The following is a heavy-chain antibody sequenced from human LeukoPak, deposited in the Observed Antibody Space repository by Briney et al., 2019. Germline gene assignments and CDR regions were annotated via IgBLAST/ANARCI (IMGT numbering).Heavy chain of an antibody. CDR3: ARDLAIGSGSYYFDY. CDR1: GYTFTSYG. J-gene: IGHJ4*02. V-gene: IGHV1-69*13. Sequence: ASVKVSCKASGYTFTSYGISWVRQAPGQGLEWMGGIIPIFGTTNYAQKFQGRVTITADESTSTTYMELSSLRSEDTAVYYCARDLAIGSGSYYFDYWGQGTLVTVSS. D-gene: IGHD3-10*01. CDR2: IIPIFGTT.